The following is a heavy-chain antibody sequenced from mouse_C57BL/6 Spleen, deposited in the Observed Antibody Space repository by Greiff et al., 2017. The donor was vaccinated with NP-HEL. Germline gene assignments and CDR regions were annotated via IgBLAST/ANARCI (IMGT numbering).Heavy chain of an antibody. Sequence: QVQLQQPGTELVKPGASVKLSCKASGYTFTSYWMHWVKQRPGPGLEWIGNLNPSNGGTTYNENFKSKATLTVDESSSTAYMQLSSLTSEDSAVYYCARKRDYSWYFDVWGTGTTVTVAS. V-gene: IGHV1-53*01. CDR2: LNPSNGGT. J-gene: IGHJ1*03. D-gene: IGHD2-13*01. CDR1: GYTFTSYW. CDR3: ARKRDYSWYFDV.